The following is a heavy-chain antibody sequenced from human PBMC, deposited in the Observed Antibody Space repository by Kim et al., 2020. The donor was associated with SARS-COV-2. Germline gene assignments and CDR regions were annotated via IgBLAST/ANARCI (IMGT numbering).Heavy chain of an antibody. CDR1: GYSFTSYW. V-gene: IGHV5-10-1*01. CDR3: ARNVAGTGAWMGEYYYYGMDV. D-gene: IGHD6-19*01. Sequence: GESLKISCKGSGYSFTSYWISWVRQMPGKGLEWMGRIDPSDSYTNYSPSFQGHVTISADKSISTAYLQWSSLKASDTAMYYCARNVAGTGAWMGEYYYYGMDVWGQGTTVTVSS. J-gene: IGHJ6*02. CDR2: IDPSDSYT.